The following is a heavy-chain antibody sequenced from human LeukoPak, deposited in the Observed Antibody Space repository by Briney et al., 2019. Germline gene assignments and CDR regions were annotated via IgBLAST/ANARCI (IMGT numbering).Heavy chain of an antibody. D-gene: IGHD4-17*01. CDR2: IYYSGST. J-gene: IGHJ4*02. CDR3: ARDYGYGDYFDY. V-gene: IGHV4-39*02. Sequence: SETLSLTCTVSGGSISSSSYYWGWIRQPPGKGLEWIGSIYYSGSTYYNPSLKSRVTISVDTSKNQFSLKLSSVTAADTAVYYCARDYGYGDYFDYWGQGTLVTVSS. CDR1: GGSISSSSYY.